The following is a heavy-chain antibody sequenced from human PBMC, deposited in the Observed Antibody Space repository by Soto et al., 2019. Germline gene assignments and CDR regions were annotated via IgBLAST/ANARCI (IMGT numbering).Heavy chain of an antibody. CDR3: ARDNSVKTQSPQYFLQ. CDR2: ISGYNGDT. CDR1: GYTFTSFG. D-gene: IGHD4-17*01. Sequence: QVQLVQSGAEVKKPGASVKVSCKASGYTFTSFGISWVRQAPGQGLEWMGWISGYNGDTNYAQKLQGRVTVNTDTSTSTAYMELRSLRSDDTAVYYCARDNSVKTQSPQYFLQWGQGTLVTVSS. V-gene: IGHV1-18*01. J-gene: IGHJ1*01.